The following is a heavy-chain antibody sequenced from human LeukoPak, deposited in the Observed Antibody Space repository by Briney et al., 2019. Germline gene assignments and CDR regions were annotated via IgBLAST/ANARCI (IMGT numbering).Heavy chain of an antibody. V-gene: IGHV7-4-1*02. CDR1: GGTFSSYA. CDR2: IDTNTGNP. D-gene: IGHD3-22*01. CDR3: TRGRDTTGYFVY. J-gene: IGHJ4*02. Sequence: ASVKVSCKASGGTFSSYAISWVRQAPGQGLEWMGWIDTNTGNPTYAQGFAGRFVFSLDTSVSTTYLQISSLKAEDTAVYYCTRGRDTTGYFVYWGQGTLATVSS.